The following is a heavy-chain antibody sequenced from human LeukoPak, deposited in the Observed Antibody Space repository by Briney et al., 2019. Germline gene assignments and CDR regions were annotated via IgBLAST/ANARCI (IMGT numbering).Heavy chain of an antibody. Sequence: PGESLRLSCAASGFTFSSYAMHWVRQAPGKGLEWVAVISYDGSNKYYADSVKGRFTISRDNSKNTLYLQMNSLRAEDTAVYYCARDLGSLANWFDPWGQGTLVTVSS. V-gene: IGHV3-30*04. CDR2: ISYDGSNK. CDR3: ARDLGSLANWFDP. D-gene: IGHD3-16*01. J-gene: IGHJ5*02. CDR1: GFTFSSYA.